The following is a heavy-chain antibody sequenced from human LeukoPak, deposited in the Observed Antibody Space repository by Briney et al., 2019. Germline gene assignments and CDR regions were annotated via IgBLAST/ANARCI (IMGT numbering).Heavy chain of an antibody. V-gene: IGHV4-59*11. CDR2: IYHSGSS. CDR3: ARAKAGLLYRDYDY. D-gene: IGHD2-2*02. J-gene: IGHJ4*02. Sequence: SETLSLTCTVSGGSIIDHYWSWLRQPPGKGLEWIGYIYHSGSSNPHPSLQGRVPLSVDRSKTHFSLHLDSVTAADTAVYYCARAKAGLLYRDYDYWGLGTLVTVSS. CDR1: GGSIIDHY.